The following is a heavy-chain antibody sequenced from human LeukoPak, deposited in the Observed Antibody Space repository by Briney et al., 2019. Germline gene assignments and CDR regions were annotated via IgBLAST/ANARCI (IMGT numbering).Heavy chain of an antibody. Sequence: GASVKVSCKASGYTFTGYYMHWARQAPGQGLEWMGWINPNSGGTNYAQKFQGRVTMTRDTSISTAYMELSRLRSDDTAVYHCARTTVTTRRYDYWGQGTLVTVSS. V-gene: IGHV1-2*02. J-gene: IGHJ4*02. CDR3: ARTTVTTRRYDY. D-gene: IGHD4-11*01. CDR2: INPNSGGT. CDR1: GYTFTGYY.